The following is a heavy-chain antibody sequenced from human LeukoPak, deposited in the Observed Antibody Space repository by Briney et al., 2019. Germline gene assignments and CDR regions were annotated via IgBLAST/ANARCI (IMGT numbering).Heavy chain of an antibody. CDR3: AKGAGGFSYYNWFDP. CDR1: GGFISSSSYY. CDR2: IYYSGTT. V-gene: IGHV4-39*07. J-gene: IGHJ5*02. Sequence: SETLSLTCTVSGGFISSSSYYWGWIRQAAGKGLEWIGSIYYSGTTHYNPSLESRVTISVDTSKNQFSLKLASVTAADTAIYYCAKGAGGFSYYNWFDPWGQGTLVTVSS. D-gene: IGHD5-18*01.